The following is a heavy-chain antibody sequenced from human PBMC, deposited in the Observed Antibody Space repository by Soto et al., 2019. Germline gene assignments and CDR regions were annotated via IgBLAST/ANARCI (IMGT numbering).Heavy chain of an antibody. CDR3: ARAFDPNLPLPG. CDR2: ISSSSYI. V-gene: IGHV3-21*01. J-gene: IGHJ4*02. Sequence: GGSLRLSCAASGFTFSSYSMNWVRQAPGKGLEWVSSISSSSYIYYADSVKGRFTISRDNAKNSLYLQMNSLRAEDTAVYYCARAFDPNLPLPGWGQGTLVTVSS. CDR1: GFTFSSYS. D-gene: IGHD3-9*01.